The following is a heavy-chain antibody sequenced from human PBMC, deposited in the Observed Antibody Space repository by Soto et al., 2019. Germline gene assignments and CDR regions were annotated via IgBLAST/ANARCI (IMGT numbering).Heavy chain of an antibody. J-gene: IGHJ3*02. CDR3: ARGRIVASIHDAFEI. D-gene: IGHD2-21*01. V-gene: IGHV1-18*01. Sequence: QGQLLQSGDEVKKPGASVRVSCRASGYDFTSYGISWVRQAPGQGLEWVSWISAYNVKRDTAQKFKGRVTMTLDTSTYTTHMELGELTSADTAVYYCARGRIVASIHDAFEIWGQGTMVAVSS. CDR2: ISAYNVKR. CDR1: GYDFTSYG.